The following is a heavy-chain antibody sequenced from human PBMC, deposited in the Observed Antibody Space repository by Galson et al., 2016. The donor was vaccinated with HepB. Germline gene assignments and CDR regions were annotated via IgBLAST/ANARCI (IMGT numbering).Heavy chain of an antibody. CDR3: ARGSPHVKTSSRGGISVRRAPNF. J-gene: IGHJ4*02. Sequence: SLRLSCAASGFSFNNYAMHWVRQAPGKGLEWVASLSSDGTKKYYADSVKGRFTVSRDNSKNTVYLEVNSLRAEDTAVFYCARGSPHVKTSSRGGISVRRAPNFWGQGTLVIVTS. V-gene: IGHV3-30*04. CDR1: GFSFNNYA. D-gene: IGHD2-15*01. CDR2: LSSDGTKK.